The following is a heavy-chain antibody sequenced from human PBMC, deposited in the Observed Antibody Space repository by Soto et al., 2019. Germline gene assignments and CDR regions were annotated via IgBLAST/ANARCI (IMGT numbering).Heavy chain of an antibody. CDR1: GDSVSSNSAA. J-gene: IGHJ5*02. CDR2: TYYRSKWYN. Sequence: PPPTLSLTCAISGDSVSSNSAAWNLIRQSPSRGLEWLGRTYYRSKWYNDYAVSVKSRITINPDTSKNQFSLQLNSVTPEDTAVYYCARVDSSSPTWFDPWGQGTLVTVSS. V-gene: IGHV6-1*01. CDR3: ARVDSSSPTWFDP. D-gene: IGHD6-13*01.